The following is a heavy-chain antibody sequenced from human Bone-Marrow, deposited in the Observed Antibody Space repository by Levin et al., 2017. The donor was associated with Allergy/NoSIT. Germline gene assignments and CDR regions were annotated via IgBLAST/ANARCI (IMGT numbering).Heavy chain of an antibody. V-gene: IGHV4-61*01. J-gene: IGHJ4*02. Sequence: SETLSLTCTVSGGSVTSGSHYWTWIRQTPETELEWIGYVYSSGNTNYNPSLKSRIHMSVDTSKNQFSLRLASATAADTAVYYCARGVGDTDFYDDSGPIALYSWGQGALVTVSA. CDR2: VYSSGNT. CDR3: ARGVGDTDFYDDSGPIALYS. D-gene: IGHD3-22*01. CDR1: GGSVTSGSHY.